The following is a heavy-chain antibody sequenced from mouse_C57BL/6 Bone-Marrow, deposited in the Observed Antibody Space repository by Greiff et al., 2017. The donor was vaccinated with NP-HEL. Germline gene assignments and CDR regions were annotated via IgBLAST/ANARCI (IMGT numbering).Heavy chain of an antibody. CDR2: IHPNSGST. J-gene: IGHJ1*03. CDR3: AREGTVVANWYFDV. Sequence: QVQLQQPGAELVKPGASVKLSCKASGYTFTSYWMHWVKQRPGQGLEWIGMIHPNSGSTNYNEKFKSKATLTVDKSSSTAYMQLSSLTSEDSAVYYCAREGTVVANWYFDVWGTGTTVTVSS. CDR1: GYTFTSYW. V-gene: IGHV1-64*01. D-gene: IGHD1-1*01.